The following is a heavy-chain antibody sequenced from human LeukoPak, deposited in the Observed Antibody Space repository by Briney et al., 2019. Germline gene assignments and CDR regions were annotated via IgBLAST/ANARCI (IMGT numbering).Heavy chain of an antibody. CDR3: ARDRQVVPAAIGDFDY. D-gene: IGHD2-2*02. CDR1: GGSISSGYY. CDR2: IYHSGST. V-gene: IGHV4-38-2*02. Sequence: SETLSLTCTVSGGSISSGYYWGWIRQPPGKGLEWIGSIYHSGSTYYNPSLKSRVTISVDTSKNQFSLKLSSVIAADTAVYYCARDRQVVPAAIGDFDYWGQGTLVTVSS. J-gene: IGHJ4*02.